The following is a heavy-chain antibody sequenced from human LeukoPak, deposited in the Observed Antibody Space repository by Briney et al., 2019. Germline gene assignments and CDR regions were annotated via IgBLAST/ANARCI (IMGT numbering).Heavy chain of an antibody. CDR3: ARVGMYYYDTSAYFPFDY. Sequence: AGGSLRLSCAASGFTFSTFAMIWVRQPPGKGLEWVSSIFPSGGEIHYADSVRGRFTISRDNSKSTLSLQMNSLRAEDTAVYYCARVGMYYYDTSAYFPFDYWGQGTLVTVSS. D-gene: IGHD3-22*01. CDR1: GFTFSTFA. V-gene: IGHV3-23*01. CDR2: IFPSGGEI. J-gene: IGHJ4*02.